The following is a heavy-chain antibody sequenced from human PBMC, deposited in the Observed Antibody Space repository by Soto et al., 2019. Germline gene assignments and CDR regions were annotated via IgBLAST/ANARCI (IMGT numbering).Heavy chain of an antibody. CDR2: IYHSGST. CDR1: SGSISSSNW. V-gene: IGHV4-4*02. CDR3: AGSKPTRHYFDY. J-gene: IGHJ4*02. Sequence: SETLSLTCAVSSGSISSSNWWSWVRQPPGKGLEWIGEIYHSGSTNYNPSLKSRVTISVDKSKNQFSLKLSSVTAADTAVYYCAGSKPTRHYFDYWGQGTRVTISS.